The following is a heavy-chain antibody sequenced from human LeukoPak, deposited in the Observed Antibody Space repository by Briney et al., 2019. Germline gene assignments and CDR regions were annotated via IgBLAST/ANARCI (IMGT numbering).Heavy chain of an antibody. CDR1: GYSFASYW. D-gene: IGHD6-13*01. Sequence: GESLKISCEGSGYSFASYWIGWVRQMPGKGLEWMGIIYPRDSDIRYNPSFQGQVTISADKSISTAYLQWSSLKASDTAMYYCARIEWAAAGNYYFDYWGQGTLVPVSS. V-gene: IGHV5-51*01. CDR3: ARIEWAAAGNYYFDY. CDR2: IYPRDSDI. J-gene: IGHJ4*02.